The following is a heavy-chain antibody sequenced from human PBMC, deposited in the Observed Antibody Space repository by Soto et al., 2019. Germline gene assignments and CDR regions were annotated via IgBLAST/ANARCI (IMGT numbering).Heavy chain of an antibody. CDR2: ITSKAYGGTT. CDR1: GFTFGDYA. J-gene: IGHJ4*02. CDR3: SRVTPNNRGAPLDY. D-gene: IGHD3-10*01. Sequence: GGSLRLSCTASGFTFGDYAMIWFLQAPGKGLEWVGFITSKAYGGTTEYAATVKGRFTISRDDSKSIAYLQMNSLKTDDTAVYYCSRVTPNNRGAPLDYRGQGTLVTVS. V-gene: IGHV3-49*03.